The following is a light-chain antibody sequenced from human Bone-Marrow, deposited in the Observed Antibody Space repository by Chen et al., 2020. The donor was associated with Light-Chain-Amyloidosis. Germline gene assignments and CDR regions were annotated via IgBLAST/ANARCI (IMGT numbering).Light chain of an antibody. Sequence: DIVMTQSPDSLAVSLGESATINCRSSQSVFYSSNNNNYLAWYQQKPGQPPKLLIYWASTRDSGVPDRFSGSGSGTDFTLTISSLQAEDVAVYYCQQYYSSPLTFGQGTKVEIK. J-gene: IGKJ1*01. CDR2: WAS. V-gene: IGKV4-1*01. CDR1: QSVFYSSNNNNY. CDR3: QQYYSSPLT.